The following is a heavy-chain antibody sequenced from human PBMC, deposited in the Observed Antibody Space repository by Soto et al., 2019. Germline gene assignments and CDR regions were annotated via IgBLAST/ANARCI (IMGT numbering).Heavy chain of an antibody. J-gene: IGHJ3*02. CDR2: IIPIFGTA. D-gene: IGHD2-2*01. CDR3: ARDRIVVVPAADHDAFDI. V-gene: IGHV1-69*01. Sequence: QAQLVQSGAEVKKPGSSVKVSCKASGGTFSSYAISWVRQAPGQGLEWMGGIIPIFGTANYAQKFQGRVTITADESTSTAYMELSSLRSEDKAVYYCARDRIVVVPAADHDAFDIWGQGTMVTVSS. CDR1: GGTFSSYA.